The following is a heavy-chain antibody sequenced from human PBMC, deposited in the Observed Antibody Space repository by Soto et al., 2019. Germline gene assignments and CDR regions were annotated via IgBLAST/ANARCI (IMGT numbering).Heavy chain of an antibody. D-gene: IGHD3-10*01. J-gene: IGHJ4*02. V-gene: IGHV4-31*03. Sequence: SETLSLTCTVSGGSISSEGYYWSWFRQLPGKGLEWIGDIYYSGTTYHNPSLRSRLTISGDASKNQFSLKLSSVTDADTALYYCAKGGSGDLWGQGTLVTVSS. CDR2: IYYSGTT. CDR1: GGSISSEGYY. CDR3: AKGGSGDL.